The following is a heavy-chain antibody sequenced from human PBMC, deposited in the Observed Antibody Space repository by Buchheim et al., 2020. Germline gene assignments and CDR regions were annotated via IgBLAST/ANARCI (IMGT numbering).Heavy chain of an antibody. V-gene: IGHV3-74*03. D-gene: IGHD3-16*01. CDR1: GFTFSSYW. Sequence: EVQLVESGGGLVQPGGSLRLSCAASGFTFSSYWMHWVRQAPGKGPVWVSHINSDGSSTTYADSVKGRFTISRDKAKSTLYLQMNSLRGEDTAVYYCARGAYSFVEIDAFDMWGQGT. J-gene: IGHJ3*02. CDR2: INSDGSST. CDR3: ARGAYSFVEIDAFDM.